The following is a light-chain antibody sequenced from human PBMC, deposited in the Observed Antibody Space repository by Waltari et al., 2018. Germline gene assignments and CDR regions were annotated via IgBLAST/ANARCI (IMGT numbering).Light chain of an antibody. CDR1: QSLVHSDGNTY. CDR2: KVS. CDR3: MQGTHWPLT. J-gene: IGKJ5*01. V-gene: IGKV2-30*02. Sequence: DAAMTQSPLSLPVTLGQPASISCRSSQSLVHSDGNTYLNWFHQRPGQSPRRLIYKVSSRESGVPDRCSGSGSGTDFTLKISSVEAEDVGIYYCMQGTHWPLTFGQGTRLEI.